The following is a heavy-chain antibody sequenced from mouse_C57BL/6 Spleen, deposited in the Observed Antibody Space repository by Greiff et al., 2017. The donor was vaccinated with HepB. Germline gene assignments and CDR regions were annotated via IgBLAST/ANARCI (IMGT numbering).Heavy chain of an antibody. CDR1: GYTFTSYW. J-gene: IGHJ4*01. V-gene: IGHV1-52*01. CDR2: IDPSDSET. Sequence: QVQLKQSGAELVRPGSSVKLSCKASGYTFTSYWMHWVKQRPIQGLEWIGNIDPSDSETHYNQKFKDKATLTVDKSSSTAYMQLSSLTSEDSAVYYCARAAYYFDYWGQGTSVTVSS. CDR3: ARAAYYFDY. D-gene: IGHD1-1*01.